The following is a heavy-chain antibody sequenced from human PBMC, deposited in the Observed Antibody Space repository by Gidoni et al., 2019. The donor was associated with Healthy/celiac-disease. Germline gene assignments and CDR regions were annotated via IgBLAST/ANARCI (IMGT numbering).Heavy chain of an antibody. CDR2: INPSGGST. CDR1: GYTFTSYY. J-gene: IGHJ4*02. V-gene: IGHV1-46*01. Sequence: QVQLVQSGAEVKKPGASVKVSCKASGYTFTSYYMHWVRQAPGQGLEWMGIINPSGGSTSYAQKFQGRVTMTRDTSTSTVYMELSSLRSEDTAVYYCARDEGGNYYDSSGSSYYWGQGTLVTVSS. D-gene: IGHD3-22*01. CDR3: ARDEGGNYYDSSGSSYY.